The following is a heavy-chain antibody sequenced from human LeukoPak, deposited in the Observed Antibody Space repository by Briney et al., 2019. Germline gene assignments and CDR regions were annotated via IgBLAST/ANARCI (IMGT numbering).Heavy chain of an antibody. J-gene: IGHJ4*02. Sequence: GGSLRLSCAASGFTFSSYAMHWVRQAPGKGLEWGAVISYDGSNKYYADSVKGRFTISRDNSKNTLYLQMNSLRAEDTAVYYCAREDSSGYYFGGGVYFDYWGQGTLVTVSS. CDR1: GFTFSSYA. V-gene: IGHV3-30-3*01. D-gene: IGHD3-22*01. CDR3: AREDSSGYYFGGGVYFDY. CDR2: ISYDGSNK.